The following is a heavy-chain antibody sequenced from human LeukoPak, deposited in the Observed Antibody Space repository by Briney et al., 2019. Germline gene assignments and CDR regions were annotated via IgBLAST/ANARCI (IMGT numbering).Heavy chain of an antibody. V-gene: IGHV4-61*02. CDR1: GGSISSGSYY. J-gene: IGHJ4*02. D-gene: IGHD1-26*01. Sequence: SSETLSLTCTVSGGSISSGSYYWSWIRQPAGKGLEWIGRIHTSGSTNYNPSLKSRVTLSLDTSKNQFSLNLSSVIAADTAVYYCARGRPGSYFDYWGQGTLVTVSS. CDR3: ARGRPGSYFDY. CDR2: IHTSGST.